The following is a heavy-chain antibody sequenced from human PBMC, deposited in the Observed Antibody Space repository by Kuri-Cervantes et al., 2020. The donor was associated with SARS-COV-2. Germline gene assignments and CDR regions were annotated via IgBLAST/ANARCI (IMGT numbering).Heavy chain of an antibody. CDR3: ARTRMVNTAMAYSGAFDI. CDR1: GGSISSYY. CDR2: IYTSGST. J-gene: IGHJ3*02. Sequence: ESLKISCTVSGGSISSYYWSWIRQPAGKGLEWIGRIYTSGSTNYNPSLKSRVTMSVDTSKNQFSLKLSSVTAADTAVYYCARTRMVNTAMAYSGAFDIWGQGTMVPSPQ. V-gene: IGHV4-4*07. D-gene: IGHD5-18*01.